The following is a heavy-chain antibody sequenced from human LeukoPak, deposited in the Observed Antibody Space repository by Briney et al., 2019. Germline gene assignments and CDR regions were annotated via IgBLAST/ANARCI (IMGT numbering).Heavy chain of an antibody. CDR1: GFTFDDYA. D-gene: IGHD3-10*01. J-gene: IGHJ4*02. CDR3: AKAAYYYGSGSYYYFDY. Sequence: GGSLRLSCAASGFTFDDYAMHWVRQAPGKGLEWVSGISWNSGSIGYADSVMGRFTISRNNAKNSLYLQMNSLRAEDMALYYCAKAAYYYGSGSYYYFDYWGQGTLVTVSS. V-gene: IGHV3-9*03. CDR2: ISWNSGSI.